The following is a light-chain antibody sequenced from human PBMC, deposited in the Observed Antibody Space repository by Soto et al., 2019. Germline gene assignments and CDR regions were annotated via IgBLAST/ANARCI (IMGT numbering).Light chain of an antibody. J-gene: IGKJ3*01. CDR3: QQYGTSPLT. Sequence: EIVLTQSPGTLSLSPGERATLSCRASQSVSSNYLAWYQRKPGQAPTILIYGASIRAAGIPDRFSGSGSGTDFTLTISRLEPEDFAVYYGQQYGTSPLTVGPGTKVDIK. CDR2: GAS. V-gene: IGKV3-20*01. CDR1: QSVSSNY.